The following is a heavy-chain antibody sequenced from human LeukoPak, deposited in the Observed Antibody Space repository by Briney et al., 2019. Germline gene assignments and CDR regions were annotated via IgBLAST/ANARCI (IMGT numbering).Heavy chain of an antibody. CDR2: IKQDGSEK. J-gene: IGHJ4*02. CDR3: ASGGRGTYYGSGSYVDF. D-gene: IGHD3-10*01. CDR1: GFIFSSYW. Sequence: GGSLRLSCVASGFIFSSYWMSWVRQAPGRGLEWVANIKQDGSEKYYVDSVKGRFTISRDNAKNSLFLQMNSLRDEDTAVYYCASGGRGTYYGSGSYVDFWGQGTLVTVSS. V-gene: IGHV3-7*01.